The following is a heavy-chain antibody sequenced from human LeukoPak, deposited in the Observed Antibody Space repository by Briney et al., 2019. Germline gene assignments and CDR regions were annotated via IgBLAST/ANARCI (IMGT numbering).Heavy chain of an antibody. D-gene: IGHD3-10*01. CDR1: GGSISSYY. J-gene: IGHJ6*03. CDR3: ARVAEGSGSYSRFTYYYYYMDV. CDR2: IYTSGST. Sequence: SETLSLTCTVSGGSISSYYWSWIRQPAGKGLEWIGRIYTSGSTNYNPSLKSRVTMSVDTSKNQFSLKLSSVTAADTAVYYCARVAEGSGSYSRFTYYYYYMDVWGKGTTVTISS. V-gene: IGHV4-4*07.